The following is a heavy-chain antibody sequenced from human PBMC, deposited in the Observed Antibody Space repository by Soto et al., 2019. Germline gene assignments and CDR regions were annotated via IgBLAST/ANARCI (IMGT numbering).Heavy chain of an antibody. V-gene: IGHV1-69*12. J-gene: IGHJ4*02. CDR3: ARSSGVVVVAANDY. CDR2: IIPIFGTA. D-gene: IGHD2-15*01. CDR1: GGTFSSYA. Sequence: QVQLVQSGAEVKKPGSSVKVSCKASGGTFSSYAISWVLQAPGQGLEWMGGIIPIFGTANYAQKFQGRVTITADESTSTAYMELSSLRSEDTAVYYSARSSGVVVVAANDYWGQGTLVTVSS.